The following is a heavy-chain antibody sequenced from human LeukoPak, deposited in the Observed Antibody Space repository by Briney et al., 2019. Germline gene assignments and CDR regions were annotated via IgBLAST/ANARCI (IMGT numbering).Heavy chain of an antibody. CDR2: IWYDGSNK. D-gene: IGHD3-22*01. J-gene: IGHJ4*02. CDR3: ARDYYDSSGYHTSFDY. CDR1: YX. Sequence: YXMNWVRXAPGKGLEWVAVIWYDGSNKYYADSVKGRFTISRDNSKNTLYLQMNSLRAEDTAVYYCARDYYDSSGYHTSFDYWGQGTLVTVSS. V-gene: IGHV3-33*01.